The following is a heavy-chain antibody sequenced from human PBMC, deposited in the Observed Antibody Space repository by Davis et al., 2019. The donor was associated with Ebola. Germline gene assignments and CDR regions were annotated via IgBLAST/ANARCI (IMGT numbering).Heavy chain of an antibody. D-gene: IGHD6-6*01. CDR2: ISAYNGNT. CDR3: ARDLTSYSSSSHY. CDR1: GGTFSSYA. V-gene: IGHV1-18*01. Sequence: AASVKVSCKASGGTFSSYAISWVRQAPGQGLEWMGWISAYNGNTNYAQKLQGRVTMTTDTSTSTAYMELRSLRSDDTAVYYCARDLTSYSSSSHYWGQGTLVTVSS. J-gene: IGHJ4*02.